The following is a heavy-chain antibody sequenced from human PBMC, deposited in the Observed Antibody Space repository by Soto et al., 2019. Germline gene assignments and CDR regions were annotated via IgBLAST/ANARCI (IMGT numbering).Heavy chain of an antibody. J-gene: IGHJ6*02. CDR3: AIRSGAYSSAYCAEADDYYYGMDV. CDR2: CSPIFEKA. D-gene: IGHD6-6*01. Sequence: SVKVSCKGSRCTLSSYSIILVRQAPGQRLECMGGCSPIFEKANYAQEFQGKVTITADQSTIKAYINMSILTSEDTAVYYCAIRSGAYSSAYCAEADDYYYGMDVWGQGTTVTVSS. CDR1: RCTLSSYS. V-gene: IGHV1-69*13.